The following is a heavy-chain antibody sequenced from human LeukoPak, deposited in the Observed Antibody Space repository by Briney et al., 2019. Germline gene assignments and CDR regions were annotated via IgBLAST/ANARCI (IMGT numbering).Heavy chain of an antibody. CDR1: GFTVSSNY. CDR2: TYSNGRT. CDR3: VKLLMGYCSGGSCYSSDYYFDY. D-gene: IGHD2-15*01. J-gene: IGHJ4*02. V-gene: IGHV3-53*01. Sequence: GGSLRLSCAASGFTVSSNYMSWVRQAPGKGLEWVSVTYSNGRTYYADSVKGRFTISRDNAKNSLYLQMNSLRAEDTAVYYCVKLLMGYCSGGSCYSSDYYFDYWGQGTLVTVSS.